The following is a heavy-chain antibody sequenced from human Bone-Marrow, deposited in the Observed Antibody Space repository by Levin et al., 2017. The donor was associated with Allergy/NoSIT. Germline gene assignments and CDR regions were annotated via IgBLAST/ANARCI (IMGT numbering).Heavy chain of an antibody. CDR3: ARDGYCSGGSCSPLHWFDP. J-gene: IGHJ5*02. D-gene: IGHD2-15*01. Sequence: ASVKVSCKASGYTFTNYAMHWVRQAPGQRPEWMGWINVGNSNTRYSQRFQGRVTITRDTSASTVYMEVRSLRSEDTAVYYCARDGYCSGGSCSPLHWFDPWGQGTLVTVSS. V-gene: IGHV1-3*01. CDR1: GYTFTNYA. CDR2: INVGNSNT.